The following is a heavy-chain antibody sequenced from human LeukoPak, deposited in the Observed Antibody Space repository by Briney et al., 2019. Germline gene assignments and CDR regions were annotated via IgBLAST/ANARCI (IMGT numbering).Heavy chain of an antibody. Sequence: PGGSLRLSCAASGFTFDDYGMSWVRHAPGKGLEWVSGINWNGGSTGYADSVKGRFTISRDNSKNTLYLQMNSLRAEDTAVYYCARVGGGDGLDIWGQGTMVTVSS. CDR1: GFTFDDYG. CDR2: INWNGGST. V-gene: IGHV3-20*04. D-gene: IGHD2-21*02. J-gene: IGHJ3*02. CDR3: ARVGGGDGLDI.